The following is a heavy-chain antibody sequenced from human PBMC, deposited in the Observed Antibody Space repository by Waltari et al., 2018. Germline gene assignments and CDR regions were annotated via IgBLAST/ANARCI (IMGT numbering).Heavy chain of an antibody. CDR3: ASLTDVLNAFDI. CDR1: GYSISSGYY. Sequence: QVQLQESGPGLVKPSETLSLTCAVSGYSISSGYYWGWIRQPPGKGLEWIGSIDHSGSTYYNPSLKSRVTISVDTSKNQFSLKLSSVTAADTAVYYCASLTDVLNAFDIWGQGTMVTVSS. V-gene: IGHV4-38-2*01. CDR2: IDHSGST. J-gene: IGHJ3*02. D-gene: IGHD3-10*02.